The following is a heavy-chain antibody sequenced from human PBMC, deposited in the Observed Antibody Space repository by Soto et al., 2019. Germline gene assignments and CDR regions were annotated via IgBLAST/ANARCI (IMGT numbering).Heavy chain of an antibody. Sequence: ASAKVSCKVSGYTLTELSMHWVRQAPGKGLEWMGGFDPEDGETIYAQKFQGRVTMTEDTSTDTVYMELSSLRSEDTAVYYCATVLGYCSGGSCYYDRSWFDPWGQGTLVTVSS. D-gene: IGHD2-15*01. CDR2: FDPEDGET. CDR1: GYTLTELS. J-gene: IGHJ5*02. V-gene: IGHV1-24*01. CDR3: ATVLGYCSGGSCYYDRSWFDP.